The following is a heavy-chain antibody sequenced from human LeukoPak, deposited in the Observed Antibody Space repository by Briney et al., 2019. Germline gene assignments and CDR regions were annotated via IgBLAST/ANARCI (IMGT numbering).Heavy chain of an antibody. CDR2: IYHSGST. V-gene: IGHV4-4*02. CDR3: AISADSSGWYFYRPEKKDAFDI. Sequence: PSGTLSLTCAVSGGSISSSNWWSWVGQPPEKGLEWIGEIYHSGSTNYNPSLKSRVTISVDKSKNQFSLKLSSVTAADTAVYYCAISADSSGWYFYRPEKKDAFDIWGQGTMVTVSS. CDR1: GGSISSSNW. J-gene: IGHJ3*02. D-gene: IGHD6-19*01.